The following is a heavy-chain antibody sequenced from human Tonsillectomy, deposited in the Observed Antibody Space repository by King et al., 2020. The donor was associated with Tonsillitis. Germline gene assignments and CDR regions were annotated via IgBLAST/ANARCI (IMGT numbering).Heavy chain of an antibody. CDR3: AKDYSSGYYYGVDA. CDR2: ISYDGSSE. V-gene: IGHV3-30*18. J-gene: IGHJ6*02. D-gene: IGHD6-19*01. Sequence: VQLVESGGGVVQPGRSLRLSCAASGLAFSNFGFHWVRQGPGKGLEWVAVISYDGSSEYYADSVKGRFTISRDQSKNMLYLQMSSLRVEDTATYYCAKDYSSGYYYGVDAWGRGTTVTVSS. CDR1: GLAFSNFG.